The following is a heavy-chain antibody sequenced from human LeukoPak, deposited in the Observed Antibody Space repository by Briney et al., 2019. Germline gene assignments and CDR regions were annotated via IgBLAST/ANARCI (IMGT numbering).Heavy chain of an antibody. CDR2: ISSTGGTA. CDR1: GFTFSSFG. CDR3: ARVSPAYCGGDCYIDY. J-gene: IGHJ4*02. Sequence: SGGSLRLSCAASGFTFSSFGMSWVRQAPGKGLEWVSAISSTGGTAYYADSVKGRFTISRDNSKNTLYLQMNSLRAEDTAVYYCARVSPAYCGGDCYIDYWGQGTLVTVSS. V-gene: IGHV3-23*01. D-gene: IGHD2-21*02.